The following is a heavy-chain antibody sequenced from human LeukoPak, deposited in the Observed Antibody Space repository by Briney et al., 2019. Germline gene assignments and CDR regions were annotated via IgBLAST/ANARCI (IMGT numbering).Heavy chain of an antibody. CDR1: AYNFTSYW. J-gene: IGHJ4*02. CDR3: ARTRCAYDLQYFDY. D-gene: IGHD5-12*01. Sequence: GESLKISCKGSAYNFTSYWIAWVRQMPGKGLEWMGIIYPGESDTRYSPSFQGQVTISADKSISTAYLQWSSLKASDTAMYYCARTRCAYDLQYFDYWGQGTLVTVSS. V-gene: IGHV5-51*01. CDR2: IYPGESDT.